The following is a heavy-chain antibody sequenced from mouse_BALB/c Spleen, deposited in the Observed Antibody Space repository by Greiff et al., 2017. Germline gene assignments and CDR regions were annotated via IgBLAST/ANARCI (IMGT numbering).Heavy chain of an antibody. Sequence: DVQLVESGGGLVKPGGSLKLSCAASGFTFSSYAMSWVRQTPEKRLEWVATISSGGSYTYYPDSVKGRFTISRDNAKNTLYLQMSSLRSEDTAMYYCARLGDGYYYAMDYWGQGTSVTVSS. CDR2: ISSGGSYT. CDR3: ARLGDGYYYAMDY. J-gene: IGHJ4*01. CDR1: GFTFSSYA. V-gene: IGHV5-9-3*01. D-gene: IGHD2-3*01.